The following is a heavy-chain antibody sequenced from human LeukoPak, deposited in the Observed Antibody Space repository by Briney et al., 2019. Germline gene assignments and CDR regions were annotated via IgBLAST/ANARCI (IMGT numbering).Heavy chain of an antibody. J-gene: IGHJ4*02. CDR2: IYPGDPDA. Sequence: GESLKISCQGSGYSFTSYWIGWVRQMPGKGLEWMGIIYPGDPDADYSPSFQGRVTISADRSITTAYLQWSSLEASDTAIYYCTRHPYESGTYPIDYWGQGTLVTVS. CDR3: TRHPYESGTYPIDY. CDR1: GYSFTSYW. V-gene: IGHV5-51*01. D-gene: IGHD3-10*01.